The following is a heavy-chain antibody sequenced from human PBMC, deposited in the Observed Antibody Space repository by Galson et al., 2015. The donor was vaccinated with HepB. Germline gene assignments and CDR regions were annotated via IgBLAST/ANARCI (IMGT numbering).Heavy chain of an antibody. V-gene: IGHV4-61*02. J-gene: IGHJ4*02. Sequence: TLSLTCFVSGGSLSSGTYYWSWIRQPAGKGLEWIGRIYTSGSTNYNPSLRSRVTMSVDTSNSQFSLKLSSVTAADTAVYYCARDSAEGHDYWGQGTLVSVSS. CDR3: ARDSAEGHDY. CDR1: GGSLSSGTYY. CDR2: IYTSGST.